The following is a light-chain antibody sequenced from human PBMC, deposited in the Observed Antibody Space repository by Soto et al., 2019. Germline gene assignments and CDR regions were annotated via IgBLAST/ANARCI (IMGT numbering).Light chain of an antibody. Sequence: AIQMTQSPSSLSASVGDRVTITCRASQGIRSDLGWYQQRPGEAPKLLIYGTSSLQSGVPSRFSGSGSGTDFTLTISSLQPEGFATYYCLQDYDYPRTFGQGTKVEI. CDR2: GTS. J-gene: IGKJ1*01. CDR3: LQDYDYPRT. CDR1: QGIRSD. V-gene: IGKV1-6*01.